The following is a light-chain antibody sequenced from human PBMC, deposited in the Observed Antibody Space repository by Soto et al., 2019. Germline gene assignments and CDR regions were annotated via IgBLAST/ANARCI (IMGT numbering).Light chain of an antibody. V-gene: IGKV3-20*01. Sequence: EIVLTQSPGTLSLYPGEGATLCCSSSQSIYTKLAWYQKKSGQAPRLLIYDASTRAYGIPDRFSGSGSGTDFSLTISRLEPEDFAVYYCQQYGSSLTFGGGTKVDI. J-gene: IGKJ4*01. CDR3: QQYGSSLT. CDR1: QSIYTK. CDR2: DAS.